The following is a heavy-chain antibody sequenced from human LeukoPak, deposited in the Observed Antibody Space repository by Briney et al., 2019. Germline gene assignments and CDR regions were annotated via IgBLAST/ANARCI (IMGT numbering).Heavy chain of an antibody. Sequence: SETLSLTCTVSGGSISSGGYYWSWIRQHAGKGLEWIGFINYSGSTYYNPSLKTRVTISVDSSKNQFSLKLTSVTAADTAVYYCARDLIQSSGSTRTHYWGQGTLVTVSS. CDR2: INYSGST. CDR3: ARDLIQSSGSTRTHY. CDR1: GGSISSGGYY. J-gene: IGHJ4*02. D-gene: IGHD3-22*01. V-gene: IGHV4-31*03.